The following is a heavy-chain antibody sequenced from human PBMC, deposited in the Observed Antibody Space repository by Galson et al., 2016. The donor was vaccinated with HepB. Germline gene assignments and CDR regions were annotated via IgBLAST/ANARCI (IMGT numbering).Heavy chain of an antibody. CDR1: GFTISGYW. CDR3: VRDHSSGWSFDL. J-gene: IGHJ2*01. V-gene: IGHV3-7*01. Sequence: SLRLSCAASGFTISGYWMSWVRQAPGKGLEWVANITHDGSEKYIVDSVRGRFTMSRDNAKNSLDLQMNSLRAEDTAVYYCVRDHSSGWSFDLWGRGTLVTVSS. D-gene: IGHD6-19*01. CDR2: ITHDGSEK.